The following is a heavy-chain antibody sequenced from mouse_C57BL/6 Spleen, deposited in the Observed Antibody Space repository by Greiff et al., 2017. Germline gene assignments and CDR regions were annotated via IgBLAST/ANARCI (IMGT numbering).Heavy chain of an antibody. CDR3: ARRYYGSSYWYFDV. V-gene: IGHV1-42*01. CDR1: GYSFTGYY. Sequence: EVQLQQSGPELVKPGASVKISCKASGYSFTGYYMNWVKQSPEKSLEWIGEINPSTGGTTYNQKFKAKATLTVDKSSSTAYMQLKSLTSEDSAVYYCARRYYGSSYWYFDVWGTGTTVTVSS. D-gene: IGHD1-1*01. J-gene: IGHJ1*03. CDR2: INPSTGGT.